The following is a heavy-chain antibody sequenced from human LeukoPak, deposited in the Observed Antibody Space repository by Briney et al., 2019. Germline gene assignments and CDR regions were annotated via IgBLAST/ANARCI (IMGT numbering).Heavy chain of an antibody. CDR2: INREGSLS. CDR1: GFTLTDYY. D-gene: IGHD3-22*01. V-gene: IGHV3-74*01. CDR3: HQADMTLGALCL. Sequence: GGSLRLSWAASGFTLTDYYMYWVRQAPGKRLEWVSRINREGSLSAYADFVKGRFTIYRDNAKNTLDMQMISLRTEDAARYASHQADMTLGALCLWGRGTLVSVSS. J-gene: IGHJ4*02.